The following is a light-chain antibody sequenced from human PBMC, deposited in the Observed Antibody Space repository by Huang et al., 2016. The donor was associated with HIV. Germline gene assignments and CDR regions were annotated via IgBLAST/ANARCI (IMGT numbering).Light chain of an antibody. CDR2: GAS. CDR3: QQYYKLYT. Sequence: IVMTQSPGTLSVSPGERATLSCRASQSVGSTVDWYQQKPRQSPRLLIYGASTRATGIPARFSGSGSGTEFTLTISSLQSEDVAVYCCQQYYKLYTFGQGTKLEIK. J-gene: IGKJ2*01. CDR1: QSVGST. V-gene: IGKV3-15*01.